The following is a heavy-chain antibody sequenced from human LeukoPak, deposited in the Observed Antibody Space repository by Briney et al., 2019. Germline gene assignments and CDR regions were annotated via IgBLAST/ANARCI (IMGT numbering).Heavy chain of an antibody. D-gene: IGHD3-22*01. J-gene: IGHJ4*02. CDR3: ANYQYYYDSSGFKL. CDR1: GFTFSSYN. Sequence: GGSLRLSCAASGFTFSSYNMNWVRQAPGKGLEWVSFISSSSSYIYYADSVKGRFTISRDNAKNSLYLQMNSLRAEDTAVYYCANYQYYYDSSGFKLWGQGTLVTVSS. V-gene: IGHV3-21*04. CDR2: ISSSSSYI.